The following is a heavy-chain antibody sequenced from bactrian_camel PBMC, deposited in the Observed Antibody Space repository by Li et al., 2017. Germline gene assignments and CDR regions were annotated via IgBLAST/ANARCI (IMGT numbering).Heavy chain of an antibody. V-gene: IGHV3S53*01. CDR3: ARGEGVVLRAFGY. Sequence: HVQLVESGGGSVQAGGSLRLSCAASGYSKCMGWFRQAPGKEREGVAAVTGGGSTYTAESVAGRFTISQQHSTDTVYLQMNSLKPEDTAMYYCARGEGVVLRAFGYWGRGTQVTVS. CDR2: VTGGGST. J-gene: IGHJ6*01. CDR1: GYSKC. D-gene: IGHD2*01.